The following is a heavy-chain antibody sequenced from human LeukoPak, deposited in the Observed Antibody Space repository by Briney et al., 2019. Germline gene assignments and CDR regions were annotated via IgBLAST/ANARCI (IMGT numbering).Heavy chain of an antibody. Sequence: GGSLRLSCAASGFTFSNFAMNWVRQAPGKGLEWLSALSGTGGSTYYADSVKGRFAISRDNSKNTLFLQVNSLTAEDTAVYYCAKSGSPGPPYAFDFWGQGTMVTVSS. D-gene: IGHD3-10*01. CDR3: AKSGSPGPPYAFDF. V-gene: IGHV3-23*01. CDR2: LSGTGGST. J-gene: IGHJ3*01. CDR1: GFTFSNFA.